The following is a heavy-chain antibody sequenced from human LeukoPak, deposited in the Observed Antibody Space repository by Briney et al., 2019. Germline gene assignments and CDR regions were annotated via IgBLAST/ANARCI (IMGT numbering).Heavy chain of an antibody. CDR2: INTDGSRV. CDR1: GFTFGNYW. D-gene: IGHD6-13*01. Sequence: PGGSLRLSCAASGFTFGNYWMHWVRQAPGKGLVWVSRINTDGSRVTYADSVKGRFTISRDNAKNSLYLQMNSLRAEDTAVYYCARDPGITAASGWFDPWGQGTLVTVSS. V-gene: IGHV3-74*01. J-gene: IGHJ5*02. CDR3: ARDPGITAASGWFDP.